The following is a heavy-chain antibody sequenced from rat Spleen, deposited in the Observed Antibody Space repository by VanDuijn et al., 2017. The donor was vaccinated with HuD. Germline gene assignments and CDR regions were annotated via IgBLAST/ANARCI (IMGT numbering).Heavy chain of an antibody. D-gene: IGHD1-4*01. Sequence: QVQLKESGPGLVQPSQTLSLTCTVSGFSLTSYHVSWVRQPPGKGLEWIAAISSGGSTYYNSALKSRLSISRDTSKSQVFLKMNSLQTEDTAMYFCAAFPGWGQGVMVTVSS. CDR1: GFSLTSYH. CDR2: ISSGGST. CDR3: AAFPG. J-gene: IGHJ2*01. V-gene: IGHV2S12*01.